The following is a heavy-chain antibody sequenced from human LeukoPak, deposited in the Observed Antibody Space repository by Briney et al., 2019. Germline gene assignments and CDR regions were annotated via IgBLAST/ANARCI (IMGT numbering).Heavy chain of an antibody. CDR1: GFTFSSYS. D-gene: IGHD3-3*01. Sequence: GGSLRLSCAASGFTFSSYSMNWVRQAPGKGLEWVSYISSSSSTIYYADSVKGRFTISRDNSKNTLYLQINSLRAEDTAAYYCAKAAKSITIFGVVTDAFDIWGQGTMVTVSS. CDR2: ISSSSSTI. V-gene: IGHV3-48*01. CDR3: AKAAKSITIFGVVTDAFDI. J-gene: IGHJ3*02.